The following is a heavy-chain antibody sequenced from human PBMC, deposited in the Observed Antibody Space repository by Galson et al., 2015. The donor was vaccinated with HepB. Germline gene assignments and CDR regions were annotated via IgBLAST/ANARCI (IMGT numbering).Heavy chain of an antibody. CDR1: GFDFNDSS. V-gene: IGHV3-30-3*01. J-gene: IGHJ5*02. CDR2: VSFDGRNT. Sequence: SLRLSCAGSGFDFNDSSIHWVRQSPGKGQEWVAGVSFDGRNTYYADSVKGRFIISRDSSKKTVYLQMNSLRSKDTAVYYCTRAAAGRTATTTLAWGQGLLVTVSS. D-gene: IGHD4-17*01. CDR3: TRAAAGRTATTTLA.